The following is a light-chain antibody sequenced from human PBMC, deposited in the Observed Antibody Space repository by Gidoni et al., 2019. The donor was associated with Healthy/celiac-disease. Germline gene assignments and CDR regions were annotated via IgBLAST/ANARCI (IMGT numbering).Light chain of an antibody. V-gene: IGKV2-28*01. CDR3: MQALQTPIT. CDR1: QSLLHSNGYNY. CDR2: LGS. Sequence: IVVTQSPPSPPVTPGAPASITCRSSQSLLHSNGYNYLDWYLQKPGQSPQLLISLGSNRASGVPDRFSGSGSGTDFTLKISRVEAEDVGVYYCMQALQTPITFGQGTRLEIK. J-gene: IGKJ5*01.